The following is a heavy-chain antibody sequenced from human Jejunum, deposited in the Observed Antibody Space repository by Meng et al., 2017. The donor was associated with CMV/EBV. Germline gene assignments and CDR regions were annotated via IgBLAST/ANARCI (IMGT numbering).Heavy chain of an antibody. CDR1: GFPFSRYW. D-gene: IGHD5-18*01. J-gene: IGHJ4*02. Sequence: CAASGFPFSRYWMHWVRQAPGKGLVWVSSISSDGSSTSYADSVKGRFTISRDNAKNTLHLQMNSLRAEDTAVYYCARVGYSYAYDYWGQGTLVTVSS. CDR3: ARVGYSYAYDY. V-gene: IGHV3-74*01. CDR2: ISSDGSST.